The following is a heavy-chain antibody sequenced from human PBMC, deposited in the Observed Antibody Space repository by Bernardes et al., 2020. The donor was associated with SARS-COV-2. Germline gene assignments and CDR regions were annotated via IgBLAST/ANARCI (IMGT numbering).Heavy chain of an antibody. CDR3: AKGGETGTTFSNWFDP. Sequence: GGSLRLSCAASGFSFSNYAMSWVRQAPGKGLEWVSGISGSGGSTYYADSVKGRFTISRDNSKNTLYLQMNSLRAEDTAVYYCAKGGETGTTFSNWFDPWGQGTLVTVSS. V-gene: IGHV3-23*01. J-gene: IGHJ5*02. D-gene: IGHD1-7*01. CDR2: ISGSGGST. CDR1: GFSFSNYA.